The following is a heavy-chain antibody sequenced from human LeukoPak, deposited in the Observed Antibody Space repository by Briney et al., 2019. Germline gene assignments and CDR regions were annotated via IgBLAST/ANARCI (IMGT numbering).Heavy chain of an antibody. CDR3: ARSRAYDYYDSSGYLDY. D-gene: IGHD3-22*01. J-gene: IGHJ4*02. CDR2: IIPIFGTA. V-gene: IGHV1-69*13. CDR1: GGTFSSYA. Sequence: ASVKVSCKASGGTFSSYAISWVRQAPGQGLEWMGGIIPIFGTANYAQKFQGIVTITADESTSTAYMELSSLRSEDTAVYYCARSRAYDYYDSSGYLDYWGQGTLVTVSS.